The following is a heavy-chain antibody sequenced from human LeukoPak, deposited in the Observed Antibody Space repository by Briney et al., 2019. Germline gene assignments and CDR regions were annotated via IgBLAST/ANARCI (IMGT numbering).Heavy chain of an antibody. CDR1: EYTFTSYY. Sequence: ASVKVSCKASEYTFTSYYMHWVRQAPGQGPEWMGIINPSGGSTSYAQKFQGRVTMTRDTSTSTVYMELSSLRSEDTAVYYCASNYYDSSGYRSGYFQHWGQGTLVTVSS. J-gene: IGHJ1*01. CDR2: INPSGGST. CDR3: ASNYYDSSGYRSGYFQH. V-gene: IGHV1-46*01. D-gene: IGHD3-22*01.